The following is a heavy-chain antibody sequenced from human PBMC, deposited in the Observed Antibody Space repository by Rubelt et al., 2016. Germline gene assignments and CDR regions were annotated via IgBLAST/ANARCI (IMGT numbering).Heavy chain of an antibody. V-gene: IGHV3-23*01. Sequence: SGGGVVQPGRSLRLSCAASGFTFSNYAMHWVRQAPGKGLEWVAAITGSGGSTYYADSVKGRFTISRDNSKNTLCLQMNSLRAEDTAVYYCAKDPRRVGAGLNWFDPWGQGTLVTVSS. CDR3: AKDPRRVGAGLNWFDP. J-gene: IGHJ5*02. CDR1: GFTFSNYA. CDR2: ITGSGGST. D-gene: IGHD1-26*01.